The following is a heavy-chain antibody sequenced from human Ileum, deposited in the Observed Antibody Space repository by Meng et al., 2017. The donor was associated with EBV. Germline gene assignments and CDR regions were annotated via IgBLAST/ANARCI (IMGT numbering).Heavy chain of an antibody. CDR1: GYTFTRYP. D-gene: IGHD3/OR15-3a*01. V-gene: IGHV1-3*04. CDR2: INTDNGET. Sequence: QVELVQSGAEVKKPGDSVKLSCKASGYTFTRYPIHWVRQAPGQRPEWMGWINTDNGETEFSQKFQGRVTITRDTSATTAYMELISLRSEDTAVYYCASRPGFNIGPFDFWGQGTLVTVSS. CDR3: ASRPGFNIGPFDF. J-gene: IGHJ4*02.